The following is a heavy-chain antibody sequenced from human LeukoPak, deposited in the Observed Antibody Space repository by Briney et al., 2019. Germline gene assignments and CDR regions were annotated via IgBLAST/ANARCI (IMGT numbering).Heavy chain of an antibody. CDR3: ARERDHGYSYGLVLDS. D-gene: IGHD5-18*01. V-gene: IGHV4-4*07. Sequence: SETLCLTCTVSGGSMNTYYWTWLRQPAGKGLEWLGRMYHSGTTNYNSPLYNPSLSSRVTMSVDGAKNQFSLRLKSVTTADTAIYFCARERDHGYSYGLVLDSWGQGGQVAVSS. CDR2: MYHSGTT. CDR1: GGSMNTYY. J-gene: IGHJ4*02.